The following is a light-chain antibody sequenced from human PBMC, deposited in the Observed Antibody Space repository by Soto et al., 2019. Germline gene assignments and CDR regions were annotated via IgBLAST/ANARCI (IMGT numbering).Light chain of an antibody. J-gene: IGKJ2*01. CDR3: QQYTTYPHT. Sequence: DIPMTQSPSTLSASVGDRVTITCRASQSVTNWLAWYQQKPGKAPNLLIYDASRLQSGIPSRFSGSGSGTEFTLTISSLQPDDFATYYCQQYTTYPHTFGQGTKLEIK. CDR2: DAS. V-gene: IGKV1-5*01. CDR1: QSVTNW.